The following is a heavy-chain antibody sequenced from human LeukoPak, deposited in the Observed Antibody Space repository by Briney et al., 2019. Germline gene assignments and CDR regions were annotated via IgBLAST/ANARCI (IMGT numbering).Heavy chain of an antibody. Sequence: PGGSLRLSCAASGFTFNSYGMSWVRQAPGKGLEWVSGISGSGGSTYYADSVKGRFTISRDNSKNTLYVQMNSLGAEDTAVYYCAKWKYSSSGLDDYWGQGTLVTVPS. V-gene: IGHV3-23*01. CDR3: AKWKYSSSGLDDY. CDR1: GFTFNSYG. CDR2: ISGSGGST. D-gene: IGHD6-6*01. J-gene: IGHJ4*02.